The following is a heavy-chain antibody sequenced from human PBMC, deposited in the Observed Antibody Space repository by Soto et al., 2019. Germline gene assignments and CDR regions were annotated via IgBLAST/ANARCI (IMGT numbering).Heavy chain of an antibody. J-gene: IGHJ6*02. D-gene: IGHD1-26*01. V-gene: IGHV3-48*02. CDR3: ARKWVLWYGMDV. CDR1: GFTFSSHW. Sequence: PGGSLRLSCAASGFTFSSHWMHWVRQAPGKGLEWVSYISSSSSTIYYADSVKGRFTISRDNAKNSLYLQMNSLRDEDTAVYYCARKWVLWYGMDVWGQGTTVTVSS. CDR2: ISSSSSTI.